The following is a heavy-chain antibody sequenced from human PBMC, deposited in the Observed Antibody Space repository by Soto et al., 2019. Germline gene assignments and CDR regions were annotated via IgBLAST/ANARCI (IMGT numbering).Heavy chain of an antibody. CDR2: INHSGST. J-gene: IGHJ6*02. V-gene: IGHV4-34*01. Sequence: SETLSLTCAVYGGSFSGYYWSWIRQPPGKGLEWIGEINHSGSTNYNPSLKSRVTISVDTSKNQFSLKLSSVTAADTAVYYCASGRIATVYYYYGMDVWGQGTRVTVSS. CDR1: GGSFSGYY. CDR3: ASGRIATVYYYYGMDV. D-gene: IGHD6-25*01.